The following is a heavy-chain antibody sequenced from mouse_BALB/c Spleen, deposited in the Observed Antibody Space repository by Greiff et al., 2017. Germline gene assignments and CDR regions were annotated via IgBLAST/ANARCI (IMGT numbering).Heavy chain of an antibody. CDR1: GYTFTSYW. CDR2: INPSTGYT. D-gene: IGHD2-14*01. J-gene: IGHJ3*01. Sequence: QVQLQQSGAELAKPGASVKMSCKASGYTFTSYWMHWVKQRPGQGLEWIGYINPSTGYTEYNQKFKYKATLTADKSSSTAYMQLSSLTSEDSAVYYCAREGYRYDGPWFAYWGQGTLVTVSA. V-gene: IGHV1-7*01. CDR3: AREGYRYDGPWFAY.